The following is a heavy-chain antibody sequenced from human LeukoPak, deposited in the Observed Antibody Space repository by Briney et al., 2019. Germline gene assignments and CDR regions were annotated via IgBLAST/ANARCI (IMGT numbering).Heavy chain of an antibody. J-gene: IGHJ4*02. D-gene: IGHD1-26*01. CDR1: GFTFSDYY. CDR2: ISSSGSTI. CDR3: AKDIGPSGSHSDY. V-gene: IGHV3-11*01. Sequence: GGSLRLSCAASGFTFSDYYMSWIRQAPGKGLEWVSYISSSGSTIYYADSVKGRFTISRDNAKNSLYLQMNSLRAEDTALYYCAKDIGPSGSHSDYWGQGILVTVSS.